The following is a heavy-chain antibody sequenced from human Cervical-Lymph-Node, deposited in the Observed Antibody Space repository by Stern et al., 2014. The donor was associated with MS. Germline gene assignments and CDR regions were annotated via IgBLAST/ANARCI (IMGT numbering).Heavy chain of an antibody. V-gene: IGHV3-23*04. CDR1: GFTFSSYA. D-gene: IGHD6-19*01. J-gene: IGHJ4*02. CDR3: AKVYGSGPFDY. CDR2: ISGSDGST. Sequence: EVHLVESGGTSVQPGGSLRLSCAASGFTFSSYAMSWVRQAPGKGLEWVSVISGSDGSTFYADSVKGRFTISRDNSKNTLFLQMNSLRAEDTAVYYCAKVYGSGPFDYWGQGTLVTVSS.